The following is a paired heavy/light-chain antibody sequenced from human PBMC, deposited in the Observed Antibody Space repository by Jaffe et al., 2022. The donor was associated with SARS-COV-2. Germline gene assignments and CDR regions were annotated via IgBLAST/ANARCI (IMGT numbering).Light chain of an antibody. CDR3: QQHGSSPMYT. V-gene: IGKV3-20*01. J-gene: IGKJ2*01. CDR2: GVS. Sequence: EIVLTQSPGTLSLSPGERATLSCRASQSVSNSYLAWYQQKPGQPPRLLIYGVSNRATGIPDRFSGSGSGTDFTLTISRLEPEDFAVYYCQQHGSSPMYTFGQGTKLEIK. CDR1: QSVSNSY.
Heavy chain of an antibody. CDR3: ARHAAGGNSDSLGAFDI. J-gene: IGHJ3*02. V-gene: IGHV6-1*01. Sequence: QIQLQQSGPGLVKPSQTLSLTCAISGDSVSSNIAAWNWIRQSPLRGLEWLGRTYYRSKWFYDYAVSVKSRITFNPDASKNQFSLQLSSVTPEDSAVYYCARHAAGGNSDSLGAFDIWGQGTMVTVSS. CDR1: GDSVSSNIAA. D-gene: IGHD2-21*01. CDR2: TYYRSKWFY.